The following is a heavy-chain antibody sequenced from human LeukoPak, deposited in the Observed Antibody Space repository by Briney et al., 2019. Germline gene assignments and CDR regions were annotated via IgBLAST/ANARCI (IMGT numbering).Heavy chain of an antibody. V-gene: IGHV3-30-3*01. Sequence: PGGSLRLSCAASGFTFSSYAMHWVRQAPGKGVEWVAVISYDGSNKYYADSVKGRFTISRDNSKNTLYLQMNSLRAEDTAVYYCARDGSDSSSWLTPYYYYYYGMDVWGQGTTVTVSS. D-gene: IGHD6-13*01. CDR3: ARDGSDSSSWLTPYYYYYYGMDV. CDR1: GFTFSSYA. J-gene: IGHJ6*02. CDR2: ISYDGSNK.